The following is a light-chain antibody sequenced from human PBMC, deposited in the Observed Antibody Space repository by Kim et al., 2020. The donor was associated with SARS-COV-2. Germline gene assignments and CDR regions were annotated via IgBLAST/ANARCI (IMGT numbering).Light chain of an antibody. V-gene: IGLV2-14*01. Sequence: QSALTQPASVSGSPGQSITISCTGAYNYVSWYQQHPGKAPKLLIYDVTKRPSGVSNRFSGSKSGTTASLTISGLQAADEADYFCDSYASRSTFRVFG. CDR3: DSYASRSTFRV. CDR2: DVT. CDR1: YNY. J-gene: IGLJ1*01.